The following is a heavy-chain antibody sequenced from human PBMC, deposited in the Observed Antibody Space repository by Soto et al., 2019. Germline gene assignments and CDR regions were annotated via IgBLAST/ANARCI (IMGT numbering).Heavy chain of an antibody. V-gene: IGHV3-53*01. CDR2: IYSGGST. CDR3: ARGPLYSSSWPYWFDP. D-gene: IGHD6-13*01. J-gene: IGHJ5*02. Sequence: GGSLRLSCVASGFAFNNYAMSWVRQAPGKGLEWVSVIYSGGSTYYADSVKGRFTISRDNSKNTLYLQMNSLRAEDTAVYYCARGPLYSSSWPYWFDPWGQGTLVTVSS. CDR1: GFAFNNYA.